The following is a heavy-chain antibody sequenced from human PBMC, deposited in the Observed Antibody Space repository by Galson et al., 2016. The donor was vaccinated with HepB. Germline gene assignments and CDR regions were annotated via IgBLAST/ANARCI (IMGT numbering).Heavy chain of an antibody. CDR2: IWNDGRTT. D-gene: IGHD2-15*01. CDR1: GLSFSVRG. J-gene: IGHJ5*01. Sequence: SLRLSCATSGLSFSVRGMHWVRKAPGTGLEWVAVIWNDGRTTYYGDSVKGRFIISRDNSRETLYLQMNSLRVDDTAIYYCATDGPPTVVVGAALDSWGQGTLVTVSS. CDR3: ATDGPPTVVVGAALDS. V-gene: IGHV3-33*01.